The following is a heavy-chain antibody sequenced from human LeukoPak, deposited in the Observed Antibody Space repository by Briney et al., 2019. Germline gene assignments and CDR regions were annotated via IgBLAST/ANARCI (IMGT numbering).Heavy chain of an antibody. CDR2: INPNSGGT. Sequence: ASVKVSCKASGYTFTGYYMHWVRQAPGQGLEWMGWINPNSGGTNYAQKFQGRVTMTRDTSISTAYMELSRLRSDDTAVYYCARDGVLRYFDWLLYIGDYWGQGTLFTVSS. CDR3: ARDGVLRYFDWLLYIGDY. V-gene: IGHV1-2*02. CDR1: GYTFTGYY. J-gene: IGHJ4*02. D-gene: IGHD3-9*01.